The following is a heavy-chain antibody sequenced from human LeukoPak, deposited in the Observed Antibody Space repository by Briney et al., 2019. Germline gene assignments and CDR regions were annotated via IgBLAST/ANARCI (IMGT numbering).Heavy chain of an antibody. V-gene: IGHV1-2*06. CDR1: GYTFTGYY. J-gene: IGHJ4*02. D-gene: IGHD5-12*01. Sequence: KPGASVKVSCKASGYTFTGYYMHWVRQAPGQGLEWMGRINPNSGGTNYAQKFQGRVTMTRDTSISTAYMELSRLRSEDTAVYYCATAGDSGYDYKDYFDYWGQGTLVTVSS. CDR2: INPNSGGT. CDR3: ATAGDSGYDYKDYFDY.